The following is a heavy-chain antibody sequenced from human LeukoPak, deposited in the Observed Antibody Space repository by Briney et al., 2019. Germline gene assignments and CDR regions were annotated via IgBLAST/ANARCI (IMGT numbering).Heavy chain of an antibody. CDR1: GGSISSSSYY. J-gene: IGHJ4*02. Sequence: SETLSLTCTVSGGSISSSSYYWGCIRQPPGKGLEWIGSIYYSGSTHYNPSLKSRVTISVDTSKNQFSLKLSSVTAADTAVYYCARHEGIGVTTDYWGQGTLVTVSS. CDR2: IYYSGST. V-gene: IGHV4-39*01. D-gene: IGHD4-17*01. CDR3: ARHEGIGVTTDY.